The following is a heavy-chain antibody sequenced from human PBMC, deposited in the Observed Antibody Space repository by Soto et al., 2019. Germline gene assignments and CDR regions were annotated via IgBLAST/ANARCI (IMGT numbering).Heavy chain of an antibody. V-gene: IGHV1-46*01. Sequence: ASVKVSCKASGYTFTSYYMHWVRQAPGQGLEWMGIINPSGGSTSYAQKFQGRVTMTRDTSTSTVYMELSSLRSEDTAVYYCATKVGVSGSYPYYFDYWGQGTLVTVSS. CDR2: INPSGGST. CDR3: ATKVGVSGSYPYYFDY. J-gene: IGHJ4*02. CDR1: GYTFTSYY. D-gene: IGHD1-26*01.